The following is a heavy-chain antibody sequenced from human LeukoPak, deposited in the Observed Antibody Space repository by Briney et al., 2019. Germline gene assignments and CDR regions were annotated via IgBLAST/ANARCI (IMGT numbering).Heavy chain of an antibody. V-gene: IGHV4-39*07. J-gene: IGHJ4*02. CDR2: IYYSGST. D-gene: IGHD3-10*01. Sequence: SETLSLTCTVSGGSISSSSYYWGWIRQPPGKGLEWIGSIYYSGSTNYNPSLKSRVTISVDTSKNQFSLKLSSVTAADTAVYYCARLEGGGDYFDYWGQGTLVTVSS. CDR1: GGSISSSSYY. CDR3: ARLEGGGDYFDY.